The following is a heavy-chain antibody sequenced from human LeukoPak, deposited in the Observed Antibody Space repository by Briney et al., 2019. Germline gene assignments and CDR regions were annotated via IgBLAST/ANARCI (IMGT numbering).Heavy chain of an antibody. CDR2: MKPDGSEK. CDR1: GFTFSSYW. D-gene: IGHD2-2*02. Sequence: QPGGSLRLSCEVSGFTFSSYWMSWVRQAPGKGLEWVANMKPDGSEKYYVDSEKGRFTISRDNSKNSLYLQMNSLRAEDTAVYYCARDPRQSHLVYTTGDYWGQGTLVTVSS. V-gene: IGHV3-7*03. CDR3: ARDPRQSHLVYTTGDY. J-gene: IGHJ4*02.